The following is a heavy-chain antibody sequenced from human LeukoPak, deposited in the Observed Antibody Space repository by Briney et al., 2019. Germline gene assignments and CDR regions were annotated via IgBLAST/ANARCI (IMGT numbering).Heavy chain of an antibody. V-gene: IGHV1-69*05. D-gene: IGHD2-2*01. CDR1: GGTFSSYA. CDR3: ARSDIVVVPAGPYYYYYMDV. CDR2: IIPIFGTA. J-gene: IGHJ6*03. Sequence: GASVKVSFKASGGTFSSYAISWVRQAPGQGLEWMGGIIPIFGTANYAQKFQGRVTITTDESTSTAYMELSSLRSEDTAVYYCARSDIVVVPAGPYYYYYMDVWGKGTTVTVSS.